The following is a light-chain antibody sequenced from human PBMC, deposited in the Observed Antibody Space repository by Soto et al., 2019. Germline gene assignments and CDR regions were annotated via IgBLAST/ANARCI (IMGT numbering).Light chain of an antibody. Sequence: DIQMTQSPSSVSASIGDRVTITCRASQNIGSWLAWYQQMPGEAPKLLISPTSHLSPGAPSRFSGSGSGTDFTLTITSLQPEDFATYFCLQANNFPVTFGRGTKVE. V-gene: IGKV1-12*01. CDR3: LQANNFPVT. J-gene: IGKJ4*01. CDR2: PTS. CDR1: QNIGSW.